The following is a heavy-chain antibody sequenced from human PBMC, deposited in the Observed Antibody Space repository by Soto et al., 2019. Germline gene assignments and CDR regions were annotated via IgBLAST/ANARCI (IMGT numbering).Heavy chain of an antibody. D-gene: IGHD2-8*01. Sequence: EVQLLESGGDLVQPGESLRLSCAASGFTFTNYAMTWVRQAPGKGLQWVSTINDNGHDTYYADSVKGRFTISRDNSKNTVYLQMSSLRADDTAVYFCAKDRGGPRKNWCRDYWGQGTLVTVSS. V-gene: IGHV3-23*01. CDR1: GFTFTNYA. J-gene: IGHJ4*02. CDR3: AKDRGGPRKNWCRDY. CDR2: INDNGHDT.